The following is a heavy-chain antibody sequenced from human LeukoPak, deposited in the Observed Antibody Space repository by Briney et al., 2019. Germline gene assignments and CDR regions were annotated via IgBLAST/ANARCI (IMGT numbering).Heavy chain of an antibody. CDR2: IKQDGSEK. V-gene: IGHV3-7*04. CDR1: GFTFSGYW. Sequence: PGGSLTLSCAASGFTFSGYWMSWVRQAPGKGLEWVANIKQDGSEKYYVDSVKGRFTISRDNAKNSLFLQMNSLRAEDTAVYYCARDWQWQQLDGDAFVIWGEGTMVTVSS. D-gene: IGHD6-13*01. CDR3: ARDWQWQQLDGDAFVI. J-gene: IGHJ3*02.